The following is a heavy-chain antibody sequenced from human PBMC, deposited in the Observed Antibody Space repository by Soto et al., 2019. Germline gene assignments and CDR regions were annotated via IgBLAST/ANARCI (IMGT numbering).Heavy chain of an antibody. CDR2: IMPIFRTA. V-gene: IGHV1-69*13. J-gene: IGHJ6*02. CDR1: GGTFTPAA. CDR3: ARDKDRPQLGGNYYYILDV. Sequence: GPPVTVSCKASGGTFTPAAISWVRQAPGQGLEWMGGIMPIFRTADYAQKFQDRVSITADESTRTAYLELRSLRSEDTAVYYCARDKDRPQLGGNYYYILDVWGQGTTVTGSS. D-gene: IGHD3-3*02.